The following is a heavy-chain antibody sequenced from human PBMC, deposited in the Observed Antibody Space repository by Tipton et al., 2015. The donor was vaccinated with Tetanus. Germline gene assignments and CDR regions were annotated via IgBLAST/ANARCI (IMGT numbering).Heavy chain of an antibody. CDR2: ISTSSTYI. V-gene: IGHV3-21*01. CDR3: ARDEVYRDYGGPY. D-gene: IGHD4-17*01. Sequence: SLRLSCAASGFTFSSYSMTWVRQAPGKGLEWVSSISTSSTYIYYADSVKGRFTISRDDAKNSLYLQMNSLRAEDTAMYYCARDEVYRDYGGPYWGQGALVTVSS. J-gene: IGHJ4*02. CDR1: GFTFSSYS.